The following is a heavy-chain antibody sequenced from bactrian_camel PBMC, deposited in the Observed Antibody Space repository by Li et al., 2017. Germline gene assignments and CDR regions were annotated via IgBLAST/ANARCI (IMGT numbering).Heavy chain of an antibody. Sequence: DVQLVESGGGLVQPGGSLRLSCAADERVFSLYSITWVRQAPGKGLEWVSTISEGGSTYYADSVKGRLAVSRDNAKNTAYLQLNSLKSEDTALYYCTARNHSAAKFWGQGTQVTVS. CDR1: ERVFSLYS. V-gene: IGHV3S40*01. D-gene: IGHD3*01. J-gene: IGHJ4*01. CDR3: TARNHSAAKF. CDR2: ISEGGST.